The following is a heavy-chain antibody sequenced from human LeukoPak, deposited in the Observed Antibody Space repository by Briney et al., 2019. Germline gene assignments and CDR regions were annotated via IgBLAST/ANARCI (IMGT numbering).Heavy chain of an antibody. J-gene: IGHJ4*02. CDR3: ARDRGAAANDY. D-gene: IGHD6-13*01. CDR1: GGSISSGSYY. CDR2: IYTSGST. V-gene: IGHV4-61*02. Sequence: PSQTLSLTCTVSGGSISSGSYYWNWIRQPAGKGLEWIGRIYTSGSTNYNPSLKSRVTISVDRSKNQFSLKLSSVTAADTAVYYCARDRGAAANDYWGQGTLVTVSS.